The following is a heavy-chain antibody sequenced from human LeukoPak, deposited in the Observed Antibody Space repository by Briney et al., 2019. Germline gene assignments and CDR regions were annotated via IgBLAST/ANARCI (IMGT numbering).Heavy chain of an antibody. CDR1: GGTFSSYA. CDR2: TIPIFGTA. CDR3: ARDGGGYGGNSDAFDI. D-gene: IGHD4-23*01. V-gene: IGHV1-69*05. J-gene: IGHJ3*02. Sequence: ASVKVSCKASGGTFSSYAISWVRQAPGQGLEWMGGTIPIFGTANYAQKFQGRVTITTDESTSTAYMELSSLRSEDTAVYYCARDGGGYGGNSDAFDIWGQGTMVTVSS.